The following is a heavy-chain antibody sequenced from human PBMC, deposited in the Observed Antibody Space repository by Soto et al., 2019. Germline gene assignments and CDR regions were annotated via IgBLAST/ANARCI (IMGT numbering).Heavy chain of an antibody. D-gene: IGHD6-19*01. Sequence: SQTLSLTCAISGDSVSSNSAAWNWIRQSPSRGLEWLGRTYYRSKWYNDYAVSVKSRITINPDTSKNQFSLQLNSVTPEDTAVYYCARGSWLVRVYYYYGMVVWGQGTTVTVS. CDR2: TYYRSKWYN. V-gene: IGHV6-1*01. CDR1: GDSVSSNSAA. CDR3: ARGSWLVRVYYYYGMVV. J-gene: IGHJ6*02.